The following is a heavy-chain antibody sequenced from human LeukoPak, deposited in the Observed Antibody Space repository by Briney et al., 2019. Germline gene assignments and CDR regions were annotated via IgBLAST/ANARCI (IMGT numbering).Heavy chain of an antibody. CDR2: IIPIFGTA. Sequence: SVKVSCKASGGTFSSYAISWVRQAPGQGLEWMGGIIPIFGTANYAQKFQGRVTITADESTSTAYMELSSLRSEDTAVYYCVRDTAMAQDYYYGMDVWGQGTTVTVSS. CDR3: VRDTAMAQDYYYGMDV. CDR1: GGTFSSYA. V-gene: IGHV1-69*01. J-gene: IGHJ6*02. D-gene: IGHD5-18*01.